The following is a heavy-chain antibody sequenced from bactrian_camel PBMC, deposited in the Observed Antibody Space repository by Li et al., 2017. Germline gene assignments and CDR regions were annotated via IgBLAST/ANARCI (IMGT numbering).Heavy chain of an antibody. CDR2: VATDGDT. CDR1: GYRYASYC. J-gene: IGHJ6*01. D-gene: IGHD2*01. CDR3: AAHAGRYCYWTSFGY. Sequence: HVQLVESGGGSVPAGESLRLSCEASGYRYASYCMGWFRQAPGKEREGVAAVATDGDTTYTDSVKGRFTVSRDNAKNTIVLQMIDLKPEDSGMYYCAAHAGRYCYWTSFGYWGQGTQVTVS. V-gene: IGHV3S53*01.